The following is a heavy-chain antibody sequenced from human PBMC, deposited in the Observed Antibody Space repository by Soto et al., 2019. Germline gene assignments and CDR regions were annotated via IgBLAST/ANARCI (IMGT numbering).Heavy chain of an antibody. D-gene: IGHD3-10*01. V-gene: IGHV4-34*01. J-gene: IGHJ5*02. CDR1: GGSFSGYY. CDR3: ARRGVILLWFGEFTNWFDP. CDR2: INHSGST. Sequence: SETLSLTCAVYGGSFSGYYWSGIRQPPGKGLEWIGEINHSGSTNYNPSLKSRVTISVDTSKNQFSLKLSSVTAADTAVYYCARRGVILLWFGEFTNWFDPWGQGTLVTVSS.